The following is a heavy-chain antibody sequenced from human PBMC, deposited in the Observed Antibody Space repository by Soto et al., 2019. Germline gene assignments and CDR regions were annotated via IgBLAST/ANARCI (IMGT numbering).Heavy chain of an antibody. D-gene: IGHD5-18*01. CDR3: ARVDTAMVPGYYYGMDV. CDR2: IDPSDSYT. CDR1: GYSFTSYW. V-gene: IGHV5-10-1*01. J-gene: IGHJ6*02. Sequence: PGESLKISCKGSGYSFTSYWISWVRQMPGKGLEWMGRIDPSDSYTNYSPSFQGHVTISADKSISTAYLQWSSLKASDTAMYYCARVDTAMVPGYYYGMDVWSQGTTVTVSS.